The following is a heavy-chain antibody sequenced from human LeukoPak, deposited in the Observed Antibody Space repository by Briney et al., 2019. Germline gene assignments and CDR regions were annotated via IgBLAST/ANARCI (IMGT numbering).Heavy chain of an antibody. CDR3: AKDGEGGLLWFGESYYFDY. CDR2: ISYDGGNK. Sequence: PGGSLRLSCAASRFTFSSYGMHWVRQAPGKGLEWVAVISYDGGNKYYADSVKGRFTISRDNSKNTLYLQMNSLRAEDTAVYYCAKDGEGGLLWFGESYYFDYWGQGTLVTASS. J-gene: IGHJ4*02. V-gene: IGHV3-30*18. CDR1: RFTFSSYG. D-gene: IGHD3-10*01.